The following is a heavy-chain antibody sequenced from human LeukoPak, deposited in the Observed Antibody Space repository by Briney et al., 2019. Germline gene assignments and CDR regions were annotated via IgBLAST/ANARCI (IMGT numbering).Heavy chain of an antibody. V-gene: IGHV1-69*01. CDR1: GGTFSSYA. CDR3: ATALVRNYHYYGMDV. CDR2: IIPIFGTA. D-gene: IGHD6-6*01. J-gene: IGHJ6*02. Sequence: VKVSCKASGGTFSSYAISWVRQAPGQGLEWMGGIIPIFGTANYAQKFQGRVTITADESTSTAYMELSSLRSEDTAVYYCATALVRNYHYYGMDVWGQGTTVTVSS.